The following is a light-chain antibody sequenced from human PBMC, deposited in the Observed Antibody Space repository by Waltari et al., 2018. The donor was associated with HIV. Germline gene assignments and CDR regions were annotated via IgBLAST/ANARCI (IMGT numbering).Light chain of an antibody. CDR1: SSDVGSYNL. J-gene: IGLJ2*01. CDR2: EVS. CDR3: CSYAGSDVV. Sequence: QSALTQPASVSGSPGQSITISCTGTSSDVGSYNLVSWYQQHPGKAPNLMIYEVSKRPSGGSNRFSGSKSGNTASLTISGLQAEDEADYYCCSYAGSDVVFGGGTKLTVL. V-gene: IGLV2-23*02.